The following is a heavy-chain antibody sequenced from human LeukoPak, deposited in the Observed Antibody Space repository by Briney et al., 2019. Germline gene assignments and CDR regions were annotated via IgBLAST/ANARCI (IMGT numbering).Heavy chain of an antibody. CDR1: GGTFSSYA. Sequence: SVKVSCKASGGTFSSYAISWVRQAPGQGLEWMGGIIPIFGTANYAQKFQGRVMITADESTSTAYMELSSLRSEDTAVYYCARASGSYSAFDYWGQGTLVTVSS. D-gene: IGHD1-26*01. CDR2: IIPIFGTA. V-gene: IGHV1-69*01. J-gene: IGHJ4*02. CDR3: ARASGSYSAFDY.